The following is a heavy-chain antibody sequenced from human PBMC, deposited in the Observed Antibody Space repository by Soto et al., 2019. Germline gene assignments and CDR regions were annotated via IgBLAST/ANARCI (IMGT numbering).Heavy chain of an antibody. Sequence: DVQLVESGGGLVQPGRSLRLSCAASGFTFDDYAMHWVRQAPGKGLEWVSGISWNSGSIGYADSVKGRFTISRDNAKNSLYLQMNSLRAEDTALYYCAKDTTVTNEGFDYWGQGTLVTVSS. CDR3: AKDTTVTNEGFDY. V-gene: IGHV3-9*01. CDR1: GFTFDDYA. D-gene: IGHD4-17*01. J-gene: IGHJ4*02. CDR2: ISWNSGSI.